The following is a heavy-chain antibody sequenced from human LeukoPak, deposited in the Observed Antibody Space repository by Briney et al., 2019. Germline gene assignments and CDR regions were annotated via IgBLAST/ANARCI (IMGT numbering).Heavy chain of an antibody. CDR1: GGTFSSYA. Sequence: SVKVSCKASGGTFSSYAISWVRQAPGQGLEWMGGIIPIFGTANYAQKFQGRVTITTDESTSTAYMELSSLRSEDTAVYYCALGYCSSTSCYTLDYWGQGTLVTVSS. CDR2: IIPIFGTA. CDR3: ALGYCSSTSCYTLDY. D-gene: IGHD2-2*02. J-gene: IGHJ4*02. V-gene: IGHV1-69*05.